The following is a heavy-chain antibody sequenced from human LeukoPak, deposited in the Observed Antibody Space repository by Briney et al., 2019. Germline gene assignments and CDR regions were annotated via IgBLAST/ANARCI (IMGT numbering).Heavy chain of an antibody. J-gene: IGHJ3*02. CDR2: ISGSGGST. Sequence: GGSLRPSCAASGFTFSSYAMSWVRQAPGKGLEWVSAISGSGGSTYYADSVKGRFTISRDNSKNTLYLQMNSLRAEDTAVYYCAKYWYCSSTSCYAGDAFDIWGQGTMVTVSS. CDR1: GFTFSSYA. V-gene: IGHV3-23*01. CDR3: AKYWYCSSTSCYAGDAFDI. D-gene: IGHD2-2*01.